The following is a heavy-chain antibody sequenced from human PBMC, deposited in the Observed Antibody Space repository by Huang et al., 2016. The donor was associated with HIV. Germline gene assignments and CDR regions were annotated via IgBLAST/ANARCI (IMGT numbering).Heavy chain of an antibody. CDR3: ARQLYDSTGYLLGARLLD. CDR2: MSPVFGTT. CDR1: GGTFSNYG. V-gene: IGHV1-69*12. Sequence: QVQLVQSGAEVKKPGSTVKVSCKASGGTFSNYGISWGRQAPGQGLAWMSGMSPVFGTTTYAQKCHGRVTVTADESTSTGYMELNSLRSEDTAVYYCARQLYDSTGYLLGARLLDWGQGTLVTVSS. J-gene: IGHJ4*02. D-gene: IGHD3-22*01.